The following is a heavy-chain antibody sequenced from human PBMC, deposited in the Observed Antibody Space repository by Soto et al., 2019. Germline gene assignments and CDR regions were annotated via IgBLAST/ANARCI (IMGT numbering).Heavy chain of an antibody. V-gene: IGHV3-33*01. CDR3: ARGRGHLLFPYN. CDR2: IWYDGSNK. J-gene: IGHJ4*02. D-gene: IGHD3-10*01. CDR1: GFTFSSYG. Sequence: GGSLRLSCAASGFTFSSYGMHWVRQAPGKGLEWVAVIWYDGSNKYYADSVKGRFTISRDNSKNTLYLQMNSLRAEDTAVYYCARGRGHLLFPYNWGQGTLVTVSS.